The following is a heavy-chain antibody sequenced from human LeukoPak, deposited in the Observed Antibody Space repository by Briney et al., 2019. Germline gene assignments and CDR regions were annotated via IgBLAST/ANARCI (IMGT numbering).Heavy chain of an antibody. CDR1: GGSISSYY. J-gene: IGHJ4*02. CDR2: IYYSGST. V-gene: IGHV4-59*12. CDR3: ARGERYYDFWSGYGPIDY. D-gene: IGHD3-3*01. Sequence: SETLSLTCTVSGGSISSYYWSWIRQPPGKGLEWIGYIYYSGSTYYNPSLKSRVTISVDTSKNQFSLKLSSVTAADTAVYYCARGERYYDFWSGYGPIDYWGQGTLVTVST.